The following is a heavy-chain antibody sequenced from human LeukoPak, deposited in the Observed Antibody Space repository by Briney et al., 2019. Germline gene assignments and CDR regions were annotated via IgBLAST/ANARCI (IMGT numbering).Heavy chain of an antibody. J-gene: IGHJ5*02. Sequence: EASVKVSCKASGYTFTGYYMHWVRQAPGQGLEWMGWINPSSGGTNYAQKFQGRVTMTEDTSTDTAYMELSSLRSEDTAVYYCAWAYGSGSPPDWFDPWGQGTLVTVSS. CDR3: AWAYGSGSPPDWFDP. CDR2: INPSSGGT. D-gene: IGHD3-10*01. V-gene: IGHV1-2*02. CDR1: GYTFTGYY.